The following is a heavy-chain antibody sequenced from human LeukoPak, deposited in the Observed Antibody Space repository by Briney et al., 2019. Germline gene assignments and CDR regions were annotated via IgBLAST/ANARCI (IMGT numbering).Heavy chain of an antibody. D-gene: IGHD6-6*01. CDR1: GYTFTGYY. V-gene: IGHV1-2*02. CDR2: INPNSGGT. Sequence: ASVKVSCKASGYTFTGYYMHWVRQAPGQGLEWMGWINPNSGGTNYAQKFQGRVTMTRDTSISTAYMELSRLRSDDTAVCYCARGGIAARSAFDIWGQGTMVTVSS. J-gene: IGHJ3*02. CDR3: ARGGIAARSAFDI.